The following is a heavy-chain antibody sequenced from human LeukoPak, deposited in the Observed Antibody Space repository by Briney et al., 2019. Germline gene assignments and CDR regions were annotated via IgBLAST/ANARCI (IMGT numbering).Heavy chain of an antibody. CDR2: IYYSGST. J-gene: IGHJ4*02. Sequence: SETLSLTCTVSGGSISSGGYYWSWIRQHPGKGLEWIGYIYYSGSTYYNPSLKSRVTISVDTSKNQFSLKLSSVTAADTAVYYCAGKAETNYYGSGSSIDYWGQGTLVTVSS. V-gene: IGHV4-31*03. D-gene: IGHD3-10*01. CDR3: AGKAETNYYGSGSSIDY. CDR1: GGSISSGGYY.